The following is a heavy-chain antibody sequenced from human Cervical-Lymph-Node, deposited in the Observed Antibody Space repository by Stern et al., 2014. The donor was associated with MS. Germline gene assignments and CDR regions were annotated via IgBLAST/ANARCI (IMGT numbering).Heavy chain of an antibody. CDR2: IYWDDDK. J-gene: IGHJ4*02. V-gene: IGHV2-5*02. D-gene: IGHD1-1*01. CDR3: AHLTTATALDY. CDR1: GFSLSTSGVG. Sequence: QCSWWESGPTLVKPTQTLTLTCTFSGFSLSTSGVGVGWIRQPPGKALEWLALIYWDDDKRYSPSLESRLTITKDTSKNLVFLTMTNMDPVDTATYYCAHLTTATALDYWGQGTLVTVSS.